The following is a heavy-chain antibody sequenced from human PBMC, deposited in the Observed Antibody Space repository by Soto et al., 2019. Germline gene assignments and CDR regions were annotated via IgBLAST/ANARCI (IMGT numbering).Heavy chain of an antibody. V-gene: IGHV1-18*01. Sequence: GASVKVSCKASGYTFTSYGISWVRQAPGQGLEWMGWISAYNGNTNYAQKLQGRVTMTTDTSTSTAYMELRSLRSDDTAVYYCARVVKGGDYYDSSGRKSWFDPWGQGTLVTVSS. J-gene: IGHJ5*02. CDR3: ARVVKGGDYYDSSGRKSWFDP. D-gene: IGHD3-22*01. CDR1: GYTFTSYG. CDR2: ISAYNGNT.